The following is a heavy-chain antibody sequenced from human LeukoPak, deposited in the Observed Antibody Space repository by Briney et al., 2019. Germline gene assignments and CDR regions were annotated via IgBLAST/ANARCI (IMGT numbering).Heavy chain of an antibody. CDR1: GFIFDDYA. D-gene: IGHD3-3*01. V-gene: IGHV3-49*03. CDR2: IRSNAYGGTT. J-gene: IGHJ4*02. CDR3: TKCARGFTYYFDS. Sequence: GGSLRLSCTASGFIFDDYAMSWFRQAPGKGLEWVSFIRSNAYGGTTEYAASVKGRFTISRDDSKTTAYLHMNSLKTEGTAVYYCTKCARGFTYYFDSWGQGTLVTVSS.